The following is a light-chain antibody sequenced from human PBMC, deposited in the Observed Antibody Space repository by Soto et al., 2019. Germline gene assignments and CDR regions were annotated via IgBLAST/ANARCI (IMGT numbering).Light chain of an antibody. CDR1: SSDVGGYNY. CDR2: EVS. J-gene: IGLJ2*01. V-gene: IGLV2-8*01. CDR3: SSYAGSNNFGRV. Sequence: QSALTQPPSASGSPGQSVTISCTGTSSDVGGYNYVSWYQQHPGKAPKLTIYEVSKRPSGVPDRFSGSKSGNTASLTVSGLQAEDEADYYCSSYAGSNNFGRVFGGGTKLTVL.